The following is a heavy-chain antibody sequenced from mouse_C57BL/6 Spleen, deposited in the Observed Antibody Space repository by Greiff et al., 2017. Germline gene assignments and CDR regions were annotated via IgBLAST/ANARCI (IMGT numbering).Heavy chain of an antibody. D-gene: IGHD2-4*01. Sequence: EVHLVESEGGLVQPGSSMKLSCTASGFTFSDYYMAWVRQVPEKGLEWVANINYDGSSTYYLDSLKSRFIISRDNAKNILYLQMSSLKSEDTATYYCARGYYDYESWFAYWGQGTLVTVSA. CDR3: ARGYYDYESWFAY. CDR2: INYDGSST. CDR1: GFTFSDYY. J-gene: IGHJ3*01. V-gene: IGHV5-16*01.